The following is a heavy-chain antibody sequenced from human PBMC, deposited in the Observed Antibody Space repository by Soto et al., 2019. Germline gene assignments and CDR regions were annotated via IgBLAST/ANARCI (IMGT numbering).Heavy chain of an antibody. D-gene: IGHD2-21*02. V-gene: IGHV3-33*01. CDR1: GFTFSSYG. CDR2: IWYDGSNK. J-gene: IGHJ4*02. Sequence: GGSLRLSCAASGFTFSSYGMHWVRQAPGKGLEWVAVIWYDGSNKYYADSVKGRFTISRDNSKNTLYLQMNSLRAEDTAVYYCARDRTAPYNYFDYWGQGTLVTVSS. CDR3: ARDRTAPYNYFDY.